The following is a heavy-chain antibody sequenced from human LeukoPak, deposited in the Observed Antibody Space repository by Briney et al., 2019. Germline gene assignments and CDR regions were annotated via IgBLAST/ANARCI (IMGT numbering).Heavy chain of an antibody. CDR1: DGSMSPYY. V-gene: IGHV4-4*07. J-gene: IGHJ3*02. CDR2: IYTNGTI. Sequence: PSETLSLTCTVSDGSMSPYYWSWIRQPAGKGLEWIGRIYTNGTINYNPSLKSRVTISLDTSKNQFSLKLSSVTAADTAVYYCARVFDIWGQGTMVTVSS. CDR3: ARVFDI.